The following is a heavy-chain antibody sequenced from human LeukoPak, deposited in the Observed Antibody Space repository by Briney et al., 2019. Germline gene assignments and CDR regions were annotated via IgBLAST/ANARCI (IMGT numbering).Heavy chain of an antibody. Sequence: SETLSLTCAVYGGSFSGYYWSWIRQPPGKGLEWIGEINHSGSTNYNPSPKSRVTISVDTSNDQFSLKLSSVTAADTAVYYCARDKGQYGSGTRGFTWFDPWGQGTLVTVSS. CDR3: ARDKGQYGSGTRGFTWFDP. D-gene: IGHD3-10*01. J-gene: IGHJ5*02. CDR2: INHSGST. CDR1: GGSFSGYY. V-gene: IGHV4-34*01.